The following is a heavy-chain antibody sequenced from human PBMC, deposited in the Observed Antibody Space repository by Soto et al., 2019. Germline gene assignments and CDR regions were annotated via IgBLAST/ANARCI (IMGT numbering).Heavy chain of an antibody. J-gene: IGHJ3*02. D-gene: IGHD2-21*02. CDR1: GGSISSSSYY. CDR2: IYYSGST. Sequence: QLQLQESGPGLVKPSETLSLTCTVSGGSISSSSYYWGWIRQPAGKGLEWIGSIYYSGSTYYKPYATRRVTISGYTSKNQFSPTLSSVTAADTAVYYCAIRQGGNSVIPFDSFDIWGQGTMVTVSS. V-gene: IGHV4-39*01. CDR3: AIRQGGNSVIPFDSFDI.